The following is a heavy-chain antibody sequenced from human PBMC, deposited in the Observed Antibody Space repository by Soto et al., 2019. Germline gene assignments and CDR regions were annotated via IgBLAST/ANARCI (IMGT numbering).Heavy chain of an antibody. CDR2: INPNSGGT. V-gene: IGHV1-2*02. CDR1: GYTFTGYY. Sequence: GASVKVSCKASGYTFTGYYMHWVRQAPGQGLEGMGWINPNSGGTNYAQKFQGRVTMTRDTSISTAYMELSRLRSDETAVYYCARDAFSGWYDYWGQGTLVTVSS. J-gene: IGHJ4*02. D-gene: IGHD6-19*01. CDR3: ARDAFSGWYDY.